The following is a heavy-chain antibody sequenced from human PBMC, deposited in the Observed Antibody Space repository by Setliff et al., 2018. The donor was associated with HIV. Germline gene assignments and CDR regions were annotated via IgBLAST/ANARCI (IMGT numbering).Heavy chain of an antibody. V-gene: IGHV3-48*03. J-gene: IGHJ6*02. Sequence: PGGSLRLSCAASGFTFSSYEMNWVRQAPGKGLEWVSYISGSGTVIYYADSVKGRFTISRDNAKNSLYLQMKSLRAEDTAVYYCARDLGDILTGVKCYSTDVWGQGTTVTV. CDR3: ARDLGDILTGVKCYSTDV. D-gene: IGHD3-9*01. CDR1: GFTFSSYE. CDR2: ISGSGTVI.